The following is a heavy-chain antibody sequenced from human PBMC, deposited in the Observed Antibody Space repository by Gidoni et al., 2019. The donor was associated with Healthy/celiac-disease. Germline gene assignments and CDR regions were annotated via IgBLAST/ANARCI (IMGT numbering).Heavy chain of an antibody. J-gene: IGHJ4*02. D-gene: IGHD5-12*01. V-gene: IGHV3-73*02. CDR2: IRSKANSYAT. CDR1: GSTFSGSA. Sequence: EVQLVASGGGLVQPGGSLKLSCAASGSTFSGSAMHWVRQASGKGLEWVGRIRSKANSYATAYAASVKGRFTISRDDSKNTAYLQMNSLKTEDTAVYYCTRHGGGYVLWEVWGQGTLVTVSS. CDR3: TRHGGGYVLWEV.